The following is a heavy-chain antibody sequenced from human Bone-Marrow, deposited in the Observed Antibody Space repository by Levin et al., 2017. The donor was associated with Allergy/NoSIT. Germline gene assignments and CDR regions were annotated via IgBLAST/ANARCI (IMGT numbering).Heavy chain of an antibody. CDR2: IFYRGTT. D-gene: IGHD3-9*01. J-gene: IGHJ6*03. CDR1: GGSINTGDNY. V-gene: IGHV4-30-4*01. CDR3: ARDFRRYDISTVYHYYYLDV. Sequence: SETLSLTCTVSGGSINTGDNYWSWIRQPPGKGLEWIGYIFYRGTTYYNPSLESRVAISIDTSKDQFSLRLTSVTAADTAIDYCARDFRRYDISTVYHYYYLDVWGKGTTVTVSS.